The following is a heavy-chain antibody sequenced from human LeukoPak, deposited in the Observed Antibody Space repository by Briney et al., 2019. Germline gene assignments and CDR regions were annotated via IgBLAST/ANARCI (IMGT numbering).Heavy chain of an antibody. CDR1: GLTFSSYW. CDR3: ARGGGRTPDY. J-gene: IGHJ4*02. D-gene: IGHD1-26*01. V-gene: IGHV3-7*01. Sequence: GGSLRLSCAASGLTFSSYWMSWVRQVPGKGLEWVANIKQDGSDKYYVDSVKGRFTISRDNAKNSLFLQINSLRAEDTAVYYCARGGGRTPDYWGQGTLVTVSS. CDR2: IKQDGSDK.